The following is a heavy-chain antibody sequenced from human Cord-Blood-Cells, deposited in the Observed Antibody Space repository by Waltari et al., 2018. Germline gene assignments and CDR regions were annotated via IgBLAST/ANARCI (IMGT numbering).Heavy chain of an antibody. D-gene: IGHD7-27*01. Sequence: EVQLVESGGGLVKPGGSLRLSCAASGFTFSSYSMNWVRQAPGKGLEWVSSISSSSSYIYYADSVKGRFTISRDNAKNSLYLQMNSLRAEDTAVYYCARDPRRANWGAFDIWGHGTMVTVSS. CDR3: ARDPRRANWGAFDI. CDR1: GFTFSSYS. J-gene: IGHJ3*02. CDR2: ISSSSSYI. V-gene: IGHV3-21*01.